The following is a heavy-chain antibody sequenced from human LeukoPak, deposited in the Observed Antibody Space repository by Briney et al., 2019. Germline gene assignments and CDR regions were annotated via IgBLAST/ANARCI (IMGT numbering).Heavy chain of an antibody. D-gene: IGHD4-17*01. Sequence: PSETLSLTCTVSGGSVTTYYWSWVRQPPGKGLEWIWEIYHSGSTNYNPSLKSGVTLSVDKCKNQFSLKLRSVNAADTAVYYCARHPTVTNRGYYLYCYFDFWGRGTLVTVSS. J-gene: IGHJ2*01. CDR3: ARHPTVTNRGYYLYCYFDF. V-gene: IGHV4-4*02. CDR2: IYHSGST. CDR1: GGSVTTYY.